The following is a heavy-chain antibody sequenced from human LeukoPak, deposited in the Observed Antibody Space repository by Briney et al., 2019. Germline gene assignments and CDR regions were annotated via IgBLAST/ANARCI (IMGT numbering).Heavy chain of an antibody. Sequence: SGGSLRLSCVASGFTVRNYSMNWVRQAPGRGLEWVSSISGSGRYISYADSVRGRFTISRDKSLYLQMNSLRVEDTAVYYCARDPGLFGDCSSTTCSPAAFDIWGHGTMVTVSS. CDR2: ISGSGRYI. J-gene: IGHJ3*02. V-gene: IGHV3-21*01. CDR1: GFTVRNYS. CDR3: ARDPGLFGDCSSTTCSPAAFDI. D-gene: IGHD2-2*01.